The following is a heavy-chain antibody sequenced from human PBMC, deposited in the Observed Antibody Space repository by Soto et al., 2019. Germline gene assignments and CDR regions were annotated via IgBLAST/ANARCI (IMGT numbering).Heavy chain of an antibody. D-gene: IGHD5-18*01. V-gene: IGHV3-48*03. CDR3: ARDLAAGYSYGYFSYYYGMDV. J-gene: IGHJ6*02. CDR1: GFTFSSYE. Sequence: GGSLRLSCAASGFTFSSYEMNWVRQAPGKGLEWVSYISSSGSTIYYADSVKGRFTISRDNAKNSLYLQMNSLGAEDTAVYYCARDLAAGYSYGYFSYYYGMDVWGQGTTVTVSS. CDR2: ISSSGSTI.